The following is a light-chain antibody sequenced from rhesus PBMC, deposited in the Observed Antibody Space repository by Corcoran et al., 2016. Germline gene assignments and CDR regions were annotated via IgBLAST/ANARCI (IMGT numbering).Light chain of an antibody. Sequence: QVILTQSPATLSLSPGERATLSCRASQSVSSYLAWYQQKPGQAPRLLIYGASSRATGIPDRFSGSGSGTEFTLTISSLEPEDVGVYHCQQYNDLLPTFGQGTKVEIK. CDR2: GAS. CDR3: QQYNDLLPT. V-gene: IGKV3-53*02. CDR1: QSVSSY. J-gene: IGKJ1*01.